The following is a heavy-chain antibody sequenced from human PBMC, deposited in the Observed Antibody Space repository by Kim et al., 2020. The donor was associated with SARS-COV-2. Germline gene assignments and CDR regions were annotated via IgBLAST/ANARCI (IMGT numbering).Heavy chain of an antibody. CDR3: AKFMGSILPTRGMDV. D-gene: IGHD2-21*01. CDR2: ISGSGDVS. Sequence: GGPLRLSCVASGLIFSNYAFTWVRQAPGKGLEWVSGISGSGDVSHYADSVKGRFTTSRDNSKSTLYLLMDSLRAEDTAIYYCAKFMGSILPTRGMDVWG. CDR1: GLIFSNYA. J-gene: IGHJ6*02. V-gene: IGHV3-23*01.